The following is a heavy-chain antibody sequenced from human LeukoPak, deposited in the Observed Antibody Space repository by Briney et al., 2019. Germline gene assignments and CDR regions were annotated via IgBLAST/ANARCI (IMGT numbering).Heavy chain of an antibody. D-gene: IGHD2-15*01. Sequence: PSETLSLTCAVYGGSFSDYYWSWIRQPPGKGLEWIGSIYYSGSTYYNPSLKSRVTISVDTSKNQFSLKLSSVTAADTAVYYCARHSDIVVVVAATGGFDYWGQGTLVTVSS. V-gene: IGHV4-34*01. CDR1: GGSFSDYY. J-gene: IGHJ4*02. CDR2: IYYSGST. CDR3: ARHSDIVVVVAATGGFDY.